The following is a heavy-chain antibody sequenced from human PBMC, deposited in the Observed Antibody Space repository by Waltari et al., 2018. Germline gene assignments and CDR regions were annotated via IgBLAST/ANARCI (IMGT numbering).Heavy chain of an antibody. J-gene: IGHJ4*02. CDR3: GRLSDSSPDY. V-gene: IGHV3-21*01. D-gene: IGHD6-13*01. CDR1: GFIFDTFS. CDR2: ISSTSTYI. Sequence: EVQVVESGGGLVKPGGSLRLSCAASGFIFDTFSMTWVRQAPGGGLEWVSSISSTSTYIYYADSVEGRFTISRDDAKNSLFLQMNSLRAEDTAIYYCGRLSDSSPDYWGQGTLVTVSS.